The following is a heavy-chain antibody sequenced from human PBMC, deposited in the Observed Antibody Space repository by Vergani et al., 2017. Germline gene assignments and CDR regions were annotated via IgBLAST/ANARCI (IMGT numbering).Heavy chain of an antibody. CDR1: GFTFSSYD. CDR2: ISGSGGST. V-gene: IGHV3-23*01. Sequence: EVQLLESGGGVVQPGGSLRLSCAASGFTFSSYDMHWVRQAPGKGLEWVAAISGSGGSTSYADSVKGRFTISRDNSKNTLYLQMNSLRAEDTAVYYCAKDSRYGYCGSNCDPFDYWGQGTLVTVSS. J-gene: IGHJ4*02. D-gene: IGHD2-21*02. CDR3: AKDSRYGYCGSNCDPFDY.